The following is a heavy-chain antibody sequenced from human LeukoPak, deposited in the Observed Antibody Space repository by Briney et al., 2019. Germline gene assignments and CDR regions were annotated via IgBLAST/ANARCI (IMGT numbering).Heavy chain of an antibody. D-gene: IGHD3-10*01. CDR3: ARDQSPYGSGSYYL. CDR1: GGSISSSSYY. J-gene: IGHJ5*02. CDR2: IYYSGST. V-gene: IGHV4-39*07. Sequence: SETLSLTCTVSGGSISSSSYYWGWIRQPPGKGLEWIGNIYYSGSTYYNPSLKSRVSISVDTSKNQFSLKLTSVTAADTALYYCARDQSPYGSGSYYLWGQGTLVTVSS.